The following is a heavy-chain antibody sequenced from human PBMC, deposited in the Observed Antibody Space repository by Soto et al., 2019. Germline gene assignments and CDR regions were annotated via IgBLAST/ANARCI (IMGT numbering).Heavy chain of an antibody. Sequence: SETLSLTCTVSGGSISSGGYYWSWIRQHPGKGLEWIGYIYYSGSTYYNPSLKSRVTISVDTSKNQFSLKLSSVTAADTAVYYCARVYSSSSGNWFDPWGQGTLVTVSS. CDR3: ARVYSSSSGNWFDP. CDR2: IYYSGST. CDR1: GGSISSGGYY. V-gene: IGHV4-31*03. J-gene: IGHJ5*02. D-gene: IGHD6-6*01.